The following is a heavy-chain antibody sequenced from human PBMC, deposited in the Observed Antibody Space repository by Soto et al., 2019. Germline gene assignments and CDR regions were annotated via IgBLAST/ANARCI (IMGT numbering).Heavy chain of an antibody. J-gene: IGHJ4*02. D-gene: IGHD4-17*01. V-gene: IGHV2-5*02. Sequence: QITLKESGPTLVKPTQTLTLTCTFSGFSLSTSGVGVGWIRQPPGKALEWLALIYWDDDKRYSPSLKSRLTITKDTSKNQVVLTMTNMDPLDTGTYYGAHRMTTARWVDYGGKGTLVTVSS. CDR3: AHRMTTARWVDY. CDR1: GFSLSTSGVG. CDR2: IYWDDDK.